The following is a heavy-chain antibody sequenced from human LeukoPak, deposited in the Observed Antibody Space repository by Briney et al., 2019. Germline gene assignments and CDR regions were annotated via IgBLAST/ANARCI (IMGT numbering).Heavy chain of an antibody. V-gene: IGHV3-23*01. CDR3: AKDRNSGNYYQTGDFHY. CDR2: ISNSGGTT. J-gene: IGHJ4*02. D-gene: IGHD1-26*01. CDR1: GFTFSSYG. Sequence: GGSLRLSCAASGFTFSSYGMSWVRQAPGKGLEWVSGISNSGGTTYYADSVKGRFTISRDNSKNTLYLQMNSLRAEDTALYYCAKDRNSGNYYQTGDFHYWGQGILVTVSS.